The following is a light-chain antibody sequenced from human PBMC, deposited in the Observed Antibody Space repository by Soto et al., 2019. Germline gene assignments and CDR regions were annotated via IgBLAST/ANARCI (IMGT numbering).Light chain of an antibody. CDR3: QQTHAVPLT. CDR2: GAS. CDR1: QPISNY. Sequence: DVQMTQSPSSLSASVGDRVTITCRASQPISNYLNWYQQKAGEAPKVLIFGASSLQSGVPSKFSGSGYGTDFTRIVNNLHPDDFATYSCQQTHAVPLTCGPGTRL. V-gene: IGKV1-39*01. J-gene: IGKJ5*01.